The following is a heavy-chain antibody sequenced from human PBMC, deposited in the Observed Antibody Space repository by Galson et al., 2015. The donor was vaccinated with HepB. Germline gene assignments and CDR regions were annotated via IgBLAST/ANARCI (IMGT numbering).Heavy chain of an antibody. Sequence: PALVKPTQTLTLTCTVSGFSLSNARMGVSWIRQPPGKALEWLAHIFSNDEKSYSTSLKSRLTISRDTSKSQVVLTMTNMDPVDTATYYCGAGATMSFDYWGQGTLVTVSS. CDR2: IFSNDEK. CDR1: GFSLSNARMG. CDR3: GAGATMSFDY. D-gene: IGHD5-12*01. J-gene: IGHJ4*02. V-gene: IGHV2-26*01.